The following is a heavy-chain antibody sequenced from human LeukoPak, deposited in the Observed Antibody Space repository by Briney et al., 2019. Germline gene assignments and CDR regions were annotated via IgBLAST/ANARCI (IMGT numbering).Heavy chain of an antibody. J-gene: IGHJ6*02. Sequence: GRSLRLSCAASGLTFSSYGMHWVRQAPGKGLEWVAVIWFDGSNKYYADSVKGRFTISRDNSENTLYLQMNSLRAEDTAVYYCARDPPLRPGYYYYGMDVWGRGTTVTVSS. V-gene: IGHV3-33*01. D-gene: IGHD4-17*01. CDR1: GLTFSSYG. CDR2: IWFDGSNK. CDR3: ARDPPLRPGYYYYGMDV.